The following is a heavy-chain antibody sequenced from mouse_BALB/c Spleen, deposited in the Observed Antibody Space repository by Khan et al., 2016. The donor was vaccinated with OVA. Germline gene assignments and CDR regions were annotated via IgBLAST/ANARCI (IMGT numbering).Heavy chain of an antibody. CDR1: GYTFTSYW. V-gene: IGHV1-7*01. CDR3: ARAGVYDGYYAWFAY. J-gene: IGHJ3*01. D-gene: IGHD2-3*01. CDR2: INPITGYT. Sequence: QVQLKQSGAELAKPGASVKMSCKASGYTFTSYWIHWVKQRPGQGLEWIGYINPITGYTDYNQKFKDKATLTADKSSSIASMPLSSLTSEDSAVYYCARAGVYDGYYAWFAYWGQGTLVTVAA.